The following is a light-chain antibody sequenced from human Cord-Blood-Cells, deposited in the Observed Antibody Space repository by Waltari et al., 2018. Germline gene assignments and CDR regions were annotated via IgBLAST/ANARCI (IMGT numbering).Light chain of an antibody. CDR2: KDS. Sequence: SYELTQPPSVSVSPGQTARITCSGDALPKQYAYWYQQKPGQAPVLVIYKDSERPSGIPERFSGSSSGTTGTLTISGVQAEDEADYYCQSADSSGTYRVFGGGNKLTVL. CDR3: QSADSSGTYRV. J-gene: IGLJ3*02. V-gene: IGLV3-25*02. CDR1: ALPKQY.